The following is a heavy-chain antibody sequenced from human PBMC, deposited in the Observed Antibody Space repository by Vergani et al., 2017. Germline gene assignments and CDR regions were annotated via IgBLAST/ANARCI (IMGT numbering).Heavy chain of an antibody. Sequence: QVQLVQSGAEVKKPGASVKVSCKASGYTFTSYAMHWVRQAPGQRLEWMGWINAGNGNTKYSQKFQGRVTITRDTSASTAYMELSSLRSEDTAVYYCARNTRIVVVPAAMGYWGQGTLVTVSS. V-gene: IGHV1-3*01. D-gene: IGHD2-2*01. CDR3: ARNTRIVVVPAAMGY. J-gene: IGHJ4*02. CDR1: GYTFTSYA. CDR2: INAGNGNT.